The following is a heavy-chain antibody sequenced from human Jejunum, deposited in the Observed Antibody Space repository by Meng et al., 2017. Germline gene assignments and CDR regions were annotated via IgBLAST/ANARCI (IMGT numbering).Heavy chain of an antibody. V-gene: IGHV4-61*01. CDR3: AREPRIVAAGTSRYYYGMDV. J-gene: IGHJ6*02. D-gene: IGHD6-13*01. CDR2: ISYSEST. CDR1: GGSVSSGSYY. Sequence: GSLRLSCTVSGGSVSSGSYYWSWIRQSPGKGLEWIGYISYSESTNYNPSLKSRVTISVDTSKNQFSLKLSSVTAADTAVYYCAREPRIVAAGTSRYYYGMDVWGQGTTVTDSS.